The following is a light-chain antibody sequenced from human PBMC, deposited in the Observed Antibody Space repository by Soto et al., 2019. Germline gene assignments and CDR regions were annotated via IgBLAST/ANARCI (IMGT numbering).Light chain of an antibody. CDR1: QSVSSN. CDR3: QQYNNWPN. CDR2: GAS. J-gene: IGKJ5*01. Sequence: EIVMTQSPATLSVSPGERATLSCRASQSVSSNLAWYQQKPGQAPRLLIYGASTRATGIPARFSGSGSGTEFTLTISSLQSEDFAVYYCQQYNNWPNFGQGTRLAIK. V-gene: IGKV3-15*01.